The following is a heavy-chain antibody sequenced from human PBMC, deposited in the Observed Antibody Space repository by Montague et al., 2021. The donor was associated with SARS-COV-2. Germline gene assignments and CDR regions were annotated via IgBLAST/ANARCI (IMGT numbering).Heavy chain of an antibody. CDR3: ARVRYYGSGTSLGMDV. D-gene: IGHD3-10*01. J-gene: IGHJ6*02. V-gene: IGHV4-39*06. CDR2: INHSGSA. Sequence: SETLSLTCTVSGGSISSSSYYWGWIRQPPGKGLEWIGEINHSGSANYNPSLKSRVTISVDTSKNQFPLKLSSVTAADTAVYYCARVRYYGSGTSLGMDVWGQGTTVTVSS. CDR1: GGSISSSSYY.